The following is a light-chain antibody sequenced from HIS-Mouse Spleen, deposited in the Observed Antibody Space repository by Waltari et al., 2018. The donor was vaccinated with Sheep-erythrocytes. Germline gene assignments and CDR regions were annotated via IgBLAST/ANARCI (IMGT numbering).Light chain of an antibody. J-gene: IGKJ5*01. CDR2: DAS. Sequence: DIQMTQSPSSLSASVGDRVTITCQASQDISNYLNWYQQKPGKAPKLLIYDASNLETGVPSRFSGSGSGTDFTFTISSLQPEDFATYYCLQYNSYPFTFGQGTRLEIK. CDR3: LQYNSYPFT. CDR1: QDISNY. V-gene: IGKV1-33*01.